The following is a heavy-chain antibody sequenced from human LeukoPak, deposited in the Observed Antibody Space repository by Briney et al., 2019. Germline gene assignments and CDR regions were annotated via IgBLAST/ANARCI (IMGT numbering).Heavy chain of an antibody. D-gene: IGHD2-21*01. Sequence: GGSLRLSCAASGFTFSNYWMSWVRQAPGKGLEYVGNIKQDGSETYYVDSVKGRFTISRDNAKSSLYLQMNSLRVEDTAVYYCARDQGIMFFDNWGQGTLVTVSS. V-gene: IGHV3-7*01. CDR2: IKQDGSET. CDR1: GFTFSNYW. CDR3: ARDQGIMFFDN. J-gene: IGHJ4*02.